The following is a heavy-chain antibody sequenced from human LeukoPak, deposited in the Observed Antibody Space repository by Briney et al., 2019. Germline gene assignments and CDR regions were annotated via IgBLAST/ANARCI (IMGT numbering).Heavy chain of an antibody. Sequence: QSGGSLRLSCAASGFTFSTYRMNWVRQAPGKGLEWLSYINIDSSTIYYTDSLKGRFTISRDNAKNSLYLQMNSLRDEDTAVYYCARATSTSGPTSDYWGQGTLVTVSS. D-gene: IGHD6-19*01. V-gene: IGHV3-48*02. CDR1: GFTFSTYR. CDR3: ARATSTSGPTSDY. J-gene: IGHJ4*02. CDR2: INIDSSTI.